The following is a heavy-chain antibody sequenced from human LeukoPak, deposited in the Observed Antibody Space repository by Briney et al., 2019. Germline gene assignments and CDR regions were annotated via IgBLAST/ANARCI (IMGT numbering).Heavy chain of an antibody. V-gene: IGHV3-7*01. CDR3: ARWGPEKGIVVVPAAIDY. Sequence: GGSLRLSRAASGFTFSSYWMSWVRQAPGKGLEWVANIKQDGSEKYYVDSVKGRFTISRDNAKNSLYLQMNSLRAEDTAVYYCARWGPEKGIVVVPAAIDYWGQGTLVTVSS. J-gene: IGHJ4*02. CDR1: GFTFSSYW. CDR2: IKQDGSEK. D-gene: IGHD2-2*02.